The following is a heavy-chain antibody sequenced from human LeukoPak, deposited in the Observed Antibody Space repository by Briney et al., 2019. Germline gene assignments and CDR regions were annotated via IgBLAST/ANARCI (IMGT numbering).Heavy chain of an antibody. CDR2: ISWNSGSI. V-gene: IGHV3-9*03. D-gene: IGHD6-19*01. CDR1: GFTFDDYA. CDR3: AKGGSSGWRDAFNI. J-gene: IGHJ3*02. Sequence: GRSLRLSCAASGFTFDDYAMHWVRQAPGKGLEWVSGISWNSGSIGYADSVKGRFTISRDNAKNSLYLQMNSLRAEDMALYYCAKGGSSGWRDAFNIWGQGTMVTVSS.